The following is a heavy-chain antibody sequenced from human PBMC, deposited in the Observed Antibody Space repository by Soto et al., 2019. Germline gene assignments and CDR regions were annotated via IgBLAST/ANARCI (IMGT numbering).Heavy chain of an antibody. CDR1: GFTFSSYA. J-gene: IGHJ4*02. Sequence: QPGGSLRLSCAASGFTFSSYAMHWVRQAPGKGLEYVSAISSNGGSTYYANSVKGRFTISRDNSKNTLYLQMGSLRAEDMAVYYCARGTGYYFDYWGQGTRVTVSS. V-gene: IGHV3-64*01. CDR3: ARGTGYYFDY. CDR2: ISSNGGST.